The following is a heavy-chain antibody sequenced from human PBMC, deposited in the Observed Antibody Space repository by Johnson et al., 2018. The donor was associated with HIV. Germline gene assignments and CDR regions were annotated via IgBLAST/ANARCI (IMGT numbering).Heavy chain of an antibody. Sequence: VQLVESGGGVVRPGGSLRLSCAASGFTFNDHGMSWVRQVPGKGLEWVSGINWNGGNTGYVDSVKGRFTISRDNAKNSLFVQLNSLRADVTAVYYCARSGPTWAFDFWGQGTMVTVSS. CDR2: INWNGGNT. V-gene: IGHV3-20*04. CDR3: ARSGPTWAFDF. D-gene: IGHD3-10*01. J-gene: IGHJ3*01. CDR1: GFTFNDHG.